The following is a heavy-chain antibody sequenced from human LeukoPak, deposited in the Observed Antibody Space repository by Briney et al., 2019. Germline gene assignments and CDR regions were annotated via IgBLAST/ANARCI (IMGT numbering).Heavy chain of an antibody. CDR2: ISGSGGST. CDR1: GFTFISYA. J-gene: IGHJ4*02. V-gene: IGHV3-23*01. CDR3: AKDRSCINDECHMDFDY. Sequence: GGSLRLSCAASGFTFISYALRWVRQAPGMGLEWVSTISGSGGSTYYADSVKGRFTISIDNSKNTVYLQMNSLRAEDTAVYYCAKDRSCINDECHMDFDYWGEETLVTVSS. D-gene: IGHD2-8*01.